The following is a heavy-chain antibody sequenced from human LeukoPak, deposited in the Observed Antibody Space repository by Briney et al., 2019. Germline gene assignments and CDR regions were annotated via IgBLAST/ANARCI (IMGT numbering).Heavy chain of an antibody. Sequence: GGSLRLSCAASGFTFDDYAMHWVRQAPGKGLEWVSGISWNSGSIGYADSVKGRFTISRDNAKNSLYLQMNSLRAEDTALYYCAKDRVAVAGPLDYWGQGTLVIVSS. D-gene: IGHD6-19*01. J-gene: IGHJ4*02. V-gene: IGHV3-9*01. CDR1: GFTFDDYA. CDR2: ISWNSGSI. CDR3: AKDRVAVAGPLDY.